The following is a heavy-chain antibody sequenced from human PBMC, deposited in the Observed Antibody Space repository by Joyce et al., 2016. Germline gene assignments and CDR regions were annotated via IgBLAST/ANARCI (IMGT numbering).Heavy chain of an antibody. V-gene: IGHV1-2*02. CDR2: INPNSGGT. Sequence: QVQLVQSGAEVKKPGASVKVSCKASGYTFTDYFMHWVRQAPGQGLEWMGCINPNSGGTNYAQKLQGRVTMTRDTAVSTAYMELSRLRSDDTAVYYCARGGYHGPYYFDYWGQGTLVTVSS. CDR1: GYTFTDYF. D-gene: IGHD3-22*01. CDR3: ARGGYHGPYYFDY. J-gene: IGHJ4*02.